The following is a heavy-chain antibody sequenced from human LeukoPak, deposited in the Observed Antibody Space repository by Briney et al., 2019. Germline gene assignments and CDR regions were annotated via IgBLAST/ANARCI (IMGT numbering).Heavy chain of an antibody. V-gene: IGHV4-39*07. CDR1: GGYIITSGHY. CDR2: VSYTGVT. Sequence: SETLSLTCTVSGGYIITSGHYWGWIRQPPGKGLEWSGSVSYTGVTSTNPFFRSRMSISVDTSKNQFSLNLTSVTAADAAVYYCARERSSSGGHNWFDPWGQGTLVTVSS. D-gene: IGHD4-23*01. CDR3: ARERSSSGGHNWFDP. J-gene: IGHJ5*02.